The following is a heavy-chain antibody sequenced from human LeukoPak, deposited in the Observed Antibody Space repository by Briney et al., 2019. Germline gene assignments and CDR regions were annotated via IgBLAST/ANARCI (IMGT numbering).Heavy chain of an antibody. V-gene: IGHV3-9*01. Sequence: PGRSLRLSCAASGFTFDDYAMHWVRQAPGKGLEWVSGTSWNSGSIGYADSVKGRFTISRDNAKNSLYLQMNSLRAEDTALYYCAKDDSGTFDYWGQGTLVTVSS. CDR2: TSWNSGSI. J-gene: IGHJ4*02. CDR1: GFTFDDYA. D-gene: IGHD3/OR15-3a*01. CDR3: AKDDSGTFDY.